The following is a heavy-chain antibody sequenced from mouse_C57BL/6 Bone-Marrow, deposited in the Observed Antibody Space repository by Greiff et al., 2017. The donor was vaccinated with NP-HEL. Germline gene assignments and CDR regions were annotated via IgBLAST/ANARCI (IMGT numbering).Heavy chain of an antibody. CDR2: ISSGGSYT. D-gene: IGHD5-1*01. CDR1: GFTFSSYG. J-gene: IGHJ4*01. Sequence: EVQLVESGGDLVKPGGSLKLSCAASGFTFSSYGMSWVRQTPDKRLEWVATISSGGSYTYYPDSVKGRFTIARDNAKNTLYLHMSSLKSSYTAMFYCASVPGYYAMDYWGQGTSVTVSS. CDR3: ASVPGYYAMDY. V-gene: IGHV5-6*01.